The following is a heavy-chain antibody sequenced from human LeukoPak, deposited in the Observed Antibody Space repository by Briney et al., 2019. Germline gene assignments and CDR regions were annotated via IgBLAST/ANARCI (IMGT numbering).Heavy chain of an antibody. J-gene: IGHJ3*02. V-gene: IGHV4-4*07. CDR1: GGSISSYY. CDR3: ARDGDSSGWYGFGHAFDI. D-gene: IGHD6-19*01. CDR2: IYTSGST. Sequence: SETLSLTCTVSGGSISSYYWSWIRQPAGKGLEWIGRIYTSGSTNYNPSLKSRVTMSVDTSKNQFSLKLSSVTAADTAVYYCARDGDSSGWYGFGHAFDIWGQGTMVTVSS.